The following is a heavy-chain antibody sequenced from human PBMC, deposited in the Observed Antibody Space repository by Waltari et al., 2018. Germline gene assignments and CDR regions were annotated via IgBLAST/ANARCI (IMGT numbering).Heavy chain of an antibody. D-gene: IGHD2-15*01. CDR2: VIPVLGAP. CDR1: VATFTANA. V-gene: IGHV1-69*01. CDR3: ARKAGSCSGDACWALDY. Sequence: QVQLVQSGAEVKKPGSSVKVSCKVSVATFTANAVSWVRQAPGPGLEWRGGVIPVLGAPKYSPKFQDRVTTTADASSTTAYLELSNLRSEDTAKYYCARKAGSCSGDACWALDYWGQGTLVTVSS. J-gene: IGHJ4*02.